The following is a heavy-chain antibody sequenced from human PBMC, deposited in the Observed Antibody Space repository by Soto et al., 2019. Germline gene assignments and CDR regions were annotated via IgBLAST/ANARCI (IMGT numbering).Heavy chain of an antibody. J-gene: IGHJ3*01. V-gene: IGHV4-39*01. D-gene: IGHD1-1*01. CDR1: GDSITTSGHL. Sequence: QLQLQESGPGLLKPSNTLSLTCNVSGDSITTSGHLWGWMRQPPGKGLEWIGTISYSGTTFYNPSLKTRIIISVDSSKNQFSLSLVSVTAADTAMYYCARHDHGSYTINCFDVWGQGTMVTVSS. CDR2: ISYSGTT. CDR3: ARHDHGSYTINCFDV.